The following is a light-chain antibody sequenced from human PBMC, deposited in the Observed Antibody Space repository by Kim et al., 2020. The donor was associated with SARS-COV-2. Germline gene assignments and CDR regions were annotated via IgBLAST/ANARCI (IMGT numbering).Light chain of an antibody. J-gene: IGLJ2*01. V-gene: IGLV3-1*01. CDR1: KLGDKY. CDR3: QAWDSSTVV. CDR2: QDS. Sequence: VSPGQTASITCSGDKLGDKYACWYQQKPGQSPVLVIYQDSKRPSGIPERFSGSNSGNKATLTISGTQAMDEADYYCQAWDSSTVVFGGGTQLTV.